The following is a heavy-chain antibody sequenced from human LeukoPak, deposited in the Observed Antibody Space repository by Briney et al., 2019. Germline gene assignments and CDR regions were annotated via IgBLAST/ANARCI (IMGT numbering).Heavy chain of an antibody. D-gene: IGHD3-16*01. J-gene: IGHJ4*02. CDR3: AKGGSHHLAPLDY. CDR1: GFILSSYG. CDR2: MHYEGSQT. V-gene: IGHV3-30*02. Sequence: PGGSLRLSCAASGFILSSYGMHWVRQAPGKGLEWVAFMHYEGSQTYYADSVKGRFTISRDNSQNTLYLQMNILRTEDTAVYYFAKGGSHHLAPLDYWGQGTLVTVSS.